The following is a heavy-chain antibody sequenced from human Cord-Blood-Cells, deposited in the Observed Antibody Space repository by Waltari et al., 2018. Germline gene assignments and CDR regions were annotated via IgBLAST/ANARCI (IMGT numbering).Heavy chain of an antibody. J-gene: IGHJ3*02. CDR2: IRWNSGSI. CDR3: AKDLSYYDFWWAFDI. Sequence: DVQLVESGGGLVQPGRSLRLSCAASGFTFDDYAMQWARQAPGKGLEWVSGIRWNSGSIGYADSVKGRFTISRDNAKNSLYLQMNSLRAEDMALYYCAKDLSYYDFWWAFDIWGQGTMVTVSS. V-gene: IGHV3-9*03. D-gene: IGHD3-3*01. CDR1: GFTFDDYA.